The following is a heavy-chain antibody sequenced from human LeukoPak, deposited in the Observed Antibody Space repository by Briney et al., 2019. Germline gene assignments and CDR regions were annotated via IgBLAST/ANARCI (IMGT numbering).Heavy chain of an antibody. CDR1: GFTFTDFW. D-gene: IGHD6-13*01. CDR3: ARDGTAPGLYFDL. J-gene: IGHJ4*01. Sequence: GGSLRLXCEVSGFTFTDFWMNWVRPAPGKGPEWVASIRQDGSEKTYVDSVKGRFTISRDNTKNSLSLQLNGLRAEDTAVYYCARDGTAPGLYFDLWGQGTLVTVSS. V-gene: IGHV3-7*01. CDR2: IRQDGSEK.